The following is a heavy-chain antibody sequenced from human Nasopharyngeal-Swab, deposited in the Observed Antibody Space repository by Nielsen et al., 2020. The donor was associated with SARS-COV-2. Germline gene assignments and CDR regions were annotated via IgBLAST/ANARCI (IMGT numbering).Heavy chain of an antibody. Sequence: VRQAPGKGLEYVSALSSNGGSTYYADSVKGRFTISRDNSKNTLYLQMSSLRAEDTAVYYCARDAGGGAHFDYWGQGTLVTVSS. V-gene: IGHV3-64D*06. CDR3: ARDAGGGAHFDY. J-gene: IGHJ4*02. CDR2: LSSNGGST. D-gene: IGHD2-15*01.